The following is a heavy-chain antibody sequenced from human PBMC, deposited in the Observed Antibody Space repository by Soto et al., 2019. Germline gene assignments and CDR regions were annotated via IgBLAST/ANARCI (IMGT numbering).Heavy chain of an antibody. CDR2: IKSKTDGGTT. D-gene: IGHD3-22*01. Sequence: GGSLRLSCAASGFTFSNSWMNWVRQAPGKGLEWVGRIKSKTDGGTTDYAAPVKGRFTISRDDSKNTLYLQMNSLKTEDTAVYYCTTGPSPTDYYDSSGYHAGDYWGQGTLVTVSS. CDR1: GFTFSNSW. V-gene: IGHV3-15*07. J-gene: IGHJ4*02. CDR3: TTGPSPTDYYDSSGYHAGDY.